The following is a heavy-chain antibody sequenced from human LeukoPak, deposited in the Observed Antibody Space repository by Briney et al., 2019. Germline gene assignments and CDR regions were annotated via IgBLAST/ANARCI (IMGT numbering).Heavy chain of an antibody. CDR3: ARSPPRYCSGGSCYSLYYYYYMDV. CDR2: IIPIFGTA. J-gene: IGHJ6*03. CDR1: GYTFTSYG. D-gene: IGHD2-15*01. Sequence: SVKVSCKASGYTFTSYGISWVRQAPGQGLEWMGEIIPIFGTANYAQKFQGRVTITADESTSTAYMELSSLRSEDTAVYYCARSPPRYCSGGSCYSLYYYYYMDVWGKGTTVTISS. V-gene: IGHV1-69*13.